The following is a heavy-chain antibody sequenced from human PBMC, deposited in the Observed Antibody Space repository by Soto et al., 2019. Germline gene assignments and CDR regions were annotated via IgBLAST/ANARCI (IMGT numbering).Heavy chain of an antibody. D-gene: IGHD6-6*01. J-gene: IGHJ4*02. CDR3: ARGLYSSSLLFDY. Sequence: PSETLSLTCTVSGESISSGGYYWRWIRQHPGKGLEWIGYIYYSGSTYYNPSLKSRVTISVDTSKNQSSLKLSSVTAADTAVYYCARGLYSSSLLFDYWGQGTLVTVSS. V-gene: IGHV4-31*03. CDR1: GESISSGGYY. CDR2: IYYSGST.